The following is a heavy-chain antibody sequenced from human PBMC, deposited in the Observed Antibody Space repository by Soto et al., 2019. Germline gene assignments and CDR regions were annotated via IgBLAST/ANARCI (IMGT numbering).Heavy chain of an antibody. Sequence: EVQLLESGGGLVQAGGSLRVSCAASGFTFSSCAMGWVRQAPGKGLEWVSSISVNGGSTYYADSVKGRFSISRDKSKKILYLHMISLRAEDTAVYYCAKERNSWYSSGSDSWGQGTLVTVSS. CDR2: ISVNGGST. V-gene: IGHV3-23*01. J-gene: IGHJ4*02. CDR1: GFTFSSCA. D-gene: IGHD2-15*01. CDR3: AKERNSWYSSGSDS.